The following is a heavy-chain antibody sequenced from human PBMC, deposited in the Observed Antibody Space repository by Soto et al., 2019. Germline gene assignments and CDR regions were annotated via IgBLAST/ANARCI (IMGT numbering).Heavy chain of an antibody. CDR3: AKDSSIAARPLRTGFDY. CDR1: GFTFSSYA. V-gene: IGHV3-23*01. Sequence: EVQLLESGGGLVQPGGSLRLSCAASGFTFSSYAMSWVRQAPGKGLEWVSAISGSGGSTYYADSVKGRFTISRDNSKNTLYLQMNSLRAEDTAVYYCAKDSSIAARPLRTGFDYWGQGTLVTVSS. D-gene: IGHD6-6*01. CDR2: ISGSGGST. J-gene: IGHJ4*02.